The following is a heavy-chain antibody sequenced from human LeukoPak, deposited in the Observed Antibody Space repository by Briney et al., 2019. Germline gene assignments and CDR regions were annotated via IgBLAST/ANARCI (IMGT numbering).Heavy chain of an antibody. J-gene: IGHJ4*02. V-gene: IGHV3-48*03. Sequence: GGSLRLSCAASGFSFSSHEMQWVRQAPGKGLEWVSSISSGATTKYYAESVKGRFTISRDNAKNSLYLQMNSLRAEDTATYYCARAMVRETIDYWGQGTLVTVSS. D-gene: IGHD3-10*01. CDR2: ISSGATTK. CDR1: GFSFSSHE. CDR3: ARAMVRETIDY.